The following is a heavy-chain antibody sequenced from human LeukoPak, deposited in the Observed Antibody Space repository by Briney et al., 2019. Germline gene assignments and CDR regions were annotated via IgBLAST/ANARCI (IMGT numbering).Heavy chain of an antibody. CDR1: GFTFSSYW. CDR2: IKQDGSEK. V-gene: IGHV3-7*01. J-gene: IGHJ4*02. CDR3: ARDAVAGISVD. Sequence: GGSLRLSCAASGFTFSSYWMSWVRQAPGKGLGWVANIKQDGSEKYYVDSVKGRFTISRDNAKNSLYLQMNSLRAEDTAVYYCARDAVAGISVDWGQGTLVTVSS. D-gene: IGHD6-19*01.